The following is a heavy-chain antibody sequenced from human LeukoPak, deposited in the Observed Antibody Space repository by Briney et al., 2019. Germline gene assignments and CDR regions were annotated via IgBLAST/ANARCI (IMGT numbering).Heavy chain of an antibody. CDR2: IKHDGSEK. CDR1: GFTLSLYW. CDR3: ARGRSTEY. V-gene: IGHV3-7*01. J-gene: IGHJ4*02. Sequence: GGSLRLSCVASGFTLSLYWMTWVRQAPGKGLEWVANIKHDGSEKYYVDSVKGRFTISRDNAKKSLYLQMNSLRGEDTAVYYCARGRSTEYWGQGTLVTVSS.